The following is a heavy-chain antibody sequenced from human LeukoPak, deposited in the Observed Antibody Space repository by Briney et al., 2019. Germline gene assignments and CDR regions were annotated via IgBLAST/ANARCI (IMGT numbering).Heavy chain of an antibody. J-gene: IGHJ5*02. CDR3: VRVSGFCTNGVCPSFDP. CDR2: VSYDGTDT. Sequence: GGSLRLSCAASGFTFTNYAMNWVRQAPGKGLEWVATVSYDGTDTSYADSVKGRFAIFRDNSKNTLYLQMNSPRTEDTAVYYCVRVSGFCTNGVCPSFDPWGQGTLVTVSS. D-gene: IGHD2-8*01. V-gene: IGHV3-30*09. CDR1: GFTFTNYA.